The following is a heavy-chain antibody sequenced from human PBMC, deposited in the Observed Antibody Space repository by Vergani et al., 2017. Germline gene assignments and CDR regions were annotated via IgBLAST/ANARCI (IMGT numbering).Heavy chain of an antibody. J-gene: IGHJ1*01. V-gene: IGHV3-49*04. CDR3: ASQYYDFWSGRD. Sequence: EVQLVESGGGLEQPGRSLRLSCRASGFTFTDYGISWVRQAPGKGLEWVGFVRNKEDGGTPEHAASVKGRFTISRDDSKNSLYLQMNSLRAEDTAVYYCASQYYDFWSGRDWGQGTLVTVSS. CDR2: VRNKEDGGTP. CDR1: GFTFTDYG. D-gene: IGHD3-3*01.